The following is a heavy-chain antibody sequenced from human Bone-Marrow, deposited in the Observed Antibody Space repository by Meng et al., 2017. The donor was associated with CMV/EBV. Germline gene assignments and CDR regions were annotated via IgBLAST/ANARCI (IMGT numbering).Heavy chain of an antibody. J-gene: IGHJ4*02. V-gene: IGHV4-61*01. Sequence: SETLSLTCTVSGGSISSSSYYWSWIRQPPGKGLEWIGYIYYSGSTNYNPSLKSRVTISVDTSKNQFSLKLSSVTAADTAVYYCARQGVREIETAMVPYGEFDCWGQGTLVTVSS. D-gene: IGHD5-18*01. CDR2: IYYSGST. CDR1: GGSISSSSYY. CDR3: ARQGVREIETAMVPYGEFDC.